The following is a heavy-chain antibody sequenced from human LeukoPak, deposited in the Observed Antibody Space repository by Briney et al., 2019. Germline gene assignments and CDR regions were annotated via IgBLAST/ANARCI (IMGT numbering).Heavy chain of an antibody. D-gene: IGHD1-26*01. CDR3: ARHSGTYFNY. Sequence: GGSLRLSCAASGFTFGTYWMTWLRQAPGKGLEWVANINQDGSETYYVDSVKGRFTISRDNAKNSLYLQMNSLRAEDTAVYYCARHSGTYFNYWGQGTLVTVSS. V-gene: IGHV3-7*01. J-gene: IGHJ4*02. CDR2: INQDGSET. CDR1: GFTFGTYW.